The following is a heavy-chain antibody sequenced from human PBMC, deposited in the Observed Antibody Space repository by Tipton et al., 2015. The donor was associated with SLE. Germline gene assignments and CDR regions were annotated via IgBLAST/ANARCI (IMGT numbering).Heavy chain of an antibody. CDR3: ARAYYDSSGRFDY. CDR2: INHSGRT. D-gene: IGHD3-22*01. V-gene: IGHV4-34*01. J-gene: IGHJ4*02. Sequence: TLSLTCAVYGGSFSGYYWSWIRQPPGKGLEWIGEINHSGRTNYNPSLKSRVTISVDTSKNQFSLKLSSVTAADTAVYYCARAYYDSSGRFDYWGQGTLVTVSS. CDR1: GGSFSGYY.